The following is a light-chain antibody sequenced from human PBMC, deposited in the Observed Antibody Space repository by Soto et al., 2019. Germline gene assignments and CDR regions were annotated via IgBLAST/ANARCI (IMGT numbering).Light chain of an antibody. CDR2: KAS. CDR3: QHYNSYSEA. J-gene: IGKJ1*01. V-gene: IGKV1D-16*01. Sequence: DIQMTQSPSSVSASVGDSLTITCRASQNVGDRLAWYQQKLGKAPQLLIQKASILQPEIPSRFSGSGSATYFTLTISSLQPEDFATYYCQHYNSYSEAFGQGTKLDIK. CDR1: QNVGDR.